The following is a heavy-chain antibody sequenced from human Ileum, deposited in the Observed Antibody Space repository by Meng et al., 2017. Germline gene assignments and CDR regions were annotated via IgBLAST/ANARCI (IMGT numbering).Heavy chain of an antibody. CDR2: VSDGGTT. CDR3: ASVGGYVLYKWFDP. V-gene: IGHV4-30-4*01. D-gene: IGHD5-12*01. J-gene: IGHJ5*02. Sequence: QVHLQESGPRLVKPSQTLSLTCTVSGGPINTGDYYWSWIRQRPVTGLEWMGYVSDGGTTSYKPSLKSRLTISIDTSKNQFSLRLSSVTAADTAVYYCASVGGYVLYKWFDPWGQGTLVTVSS. CDR1: GGPINTGDYY.